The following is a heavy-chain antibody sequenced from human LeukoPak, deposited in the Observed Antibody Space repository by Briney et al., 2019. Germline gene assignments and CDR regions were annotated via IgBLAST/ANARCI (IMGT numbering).Heavy chain of an antibody. D-gene: IGHD2-2*02. CDR2: IRYDGSNK. Sequence: GGSLRLSCAASGFTFSSYGMHWVRQAPGKGLEWVAFIRYDGSNKYYADSVKGRFTISRDNSKNTLYLQMNSLRAEDTAVYYCAKDQADQPLLYWIFDYWGQGTLVTVSS. J-gene: IGHJ4*02. V-gene: IGHV3-30*02. CDR3: AKDQADQPLLYWIFDY. CDR1: GFTFSSYG.